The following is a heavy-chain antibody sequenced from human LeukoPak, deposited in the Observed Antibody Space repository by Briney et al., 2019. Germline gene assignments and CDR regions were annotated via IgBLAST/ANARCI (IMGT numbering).Heavy chain of an antibody. J-gene: IGHJ4*02. CDR2: MNPNSGNT. Sequence: GASVKVSCKASGYTFTSYDINWVRQATGQGLEWMGWMNPNSGNTGYAQKFQGRVTITRNTSISTAYMELSSLRSEDTAVYYCARAPITMIVVVIEFVFDYWGQGTLVTVSS. CDR1: GYTFTSYD. D-gene: IGHD3-22*01. CDR3: ARAPITMIVVVIEFVFDY. V-gene: IGHV1-8*03.